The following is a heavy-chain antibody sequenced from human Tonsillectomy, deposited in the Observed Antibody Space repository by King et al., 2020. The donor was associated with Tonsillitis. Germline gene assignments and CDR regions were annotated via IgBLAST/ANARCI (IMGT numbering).Heavy chain of an antibody. CDR3: ARENYDSSGYRYAGLDP. Sequence: QVQLVESGGGVVQPGRSLRVSCAASGFTFSLYAMHWVRQAPGKGLEWVALISHDGSNKYYADSVKGRFTISRDNSKNTLYLQMNRLRAEDTAVYYCARENYDSSGYRYAGLDPWGQGTLVTVSS. V-gene: IGHV3-30-3*01. D-gene: IGHD3-22*01. J-gene: IGHJ5*02. CDR2: ISHDGSNK. CDR1: GFTFSLYA.